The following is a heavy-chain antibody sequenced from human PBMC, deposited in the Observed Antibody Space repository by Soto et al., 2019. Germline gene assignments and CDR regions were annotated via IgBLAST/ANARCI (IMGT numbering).Heavy chain of an antibody. V-gene: IGHV4-30-4*01. CDR3: TREHTRSHSFDS. CDR1: GVSISSDDYY. Sequence: QVQLQESGPGLVKPSQPLSLTCTVSGVSISSDDYYWTWIRQPPGKGLEWIGYIYPSGSTYYNPSLKTRLTISLDASKNQFALMLNSVTAADTAVYFCTREHTRSHSFDSWGPGILVTVSS. CDR2: IYPSGST. J-gene: IGHJ4*02.